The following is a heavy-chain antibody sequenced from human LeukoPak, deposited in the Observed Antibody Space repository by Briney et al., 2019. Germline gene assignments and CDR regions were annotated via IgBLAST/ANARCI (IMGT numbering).Heavy chain of an antibody. V-gene: IGHV4-61*08. D-gene: IGHD6-19*01. Sequence: SSETLSLTCTVAGDSVSSGAYDWHWIRQPPGKGLVCIGYIYYTGSTDYNPSLKSRVTISVDTSKNQFSLELSSVTAADTAVYYCARVRHSSGFYGYFDYGGQGTLVTVSS. CDR3: ARVRHSSGFYGYFDY. J-gene: IGHJ4*02. CDR1: GDSVSSGAYD. CDR2: IYYTGST.